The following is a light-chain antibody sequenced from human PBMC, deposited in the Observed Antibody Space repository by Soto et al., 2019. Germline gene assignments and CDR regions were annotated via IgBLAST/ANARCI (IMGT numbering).Light chain of an antibody. CDR3: HQLSSYPLT. CDR1: QGISSY. J-gene: IGKJ4*01. CDR2: AAS. V-gene: IGKV1-9*01. Sequence: DIQLTQSPSFLSASVGDRVTITCRASQGISSYLAWYQLKPGKAPKVLIYAASTLQSGVPSRFSGSGYGTEFTLTISCLQAEDFATYYCHQLSSYPLTFGGGTTVEI.